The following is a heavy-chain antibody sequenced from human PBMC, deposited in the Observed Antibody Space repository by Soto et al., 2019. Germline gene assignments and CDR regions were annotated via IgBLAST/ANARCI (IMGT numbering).Heavy chain of an antibody. Sequence: GESLQNSCKGSGYSFTSYWISWGRQMPGKGLEWMGRIDPSDSYTNYSPSFQGHVTISADKSISTAYLQWSSLKASDTAMYYCARVKPRYYSSGYYLQDAFAIWGQGTTVT. J-gene: IGHJ3*02. CDR2: IDPSDSYT. V-gene: IGHV5-10-1*01. CDR1: GYSFTSYW. CDR3: ARVKPRYYSSGYYLQDAFAI. D-gene: IGHD3-22*01.